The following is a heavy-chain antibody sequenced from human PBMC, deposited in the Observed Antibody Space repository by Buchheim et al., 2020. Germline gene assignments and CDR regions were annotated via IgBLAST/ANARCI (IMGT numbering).Heavy chain of an antibody. CDR3: ARDRVGSWGGINWFDP. D-gene: IGHD3-10*01. CDR2: IKQDGSEK. Sequence: EVQLVESGGGLVQPGGSLRLSCAASGFTFSSYWMSWVRQAPGKGREWVANIKQDGSEKYYVDSVKGRFTISRDNAKNSLYLQMNSLRAEDTAVYYCARDRVGSWGGINWFDPWGQGTL. CDR1: GFTFSSYW. V-gene: IGHV3-7*01. J-gene: IGHJ5*02.